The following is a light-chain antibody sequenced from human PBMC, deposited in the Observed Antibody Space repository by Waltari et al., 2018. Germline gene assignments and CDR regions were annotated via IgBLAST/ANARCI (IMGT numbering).Light chain of an antibody. CDR2: DVG. Sequence: QSALTQPASVSGSPGQSITISCTGTSRDVGGYNSVSWYQQHPGNAPNLMIYDVGKRPSGVSNRFSGSKSGDTASLTISGLQAEDEADYYCSSYTSSSVFGGGTKLTVL. CDR1: SRDVGGYNS. CDR3: SSYTSSSV. J-gene: IGLJ3*02. V-gene: IGLV2-14*01.